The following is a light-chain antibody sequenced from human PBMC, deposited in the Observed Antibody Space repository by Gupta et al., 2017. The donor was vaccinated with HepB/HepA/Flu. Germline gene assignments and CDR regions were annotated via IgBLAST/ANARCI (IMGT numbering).Light chain of an antibody. V-gene: IGLV10-54*04. CDR1: GNNVVYQG. Sequence: QAGLPHPPQVSNGLGQTATPTCPGNGNNVVYQGAAWLPQHQGHPPKLLSYRNNNRPSGISEGFSASRSGDTDTLTITGLQPEDEADYYCSAWDSILSACVFGGGTKLTVL. J-gene: IGLJ3*02. CDR3: SAWDSILSACV. CDR2: RNN.